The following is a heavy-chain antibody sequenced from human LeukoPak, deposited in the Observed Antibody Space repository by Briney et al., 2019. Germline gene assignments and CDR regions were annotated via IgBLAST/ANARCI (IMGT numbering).Heavy chain of an antibody. V-gene: IGHV3-11*06. CDR3: ARAQDPTILSYFDY. Sequence: GGSLRLSCAASGFTFSDYYMSWIRQAPGKGLEWVSYISSSSSYTNYADSVKGRFTISRDNARNSLYLQMNSLRDEDTAVYYCARAQDPTILSYFDYWGQGTLVTVSS. CDR2: ISSSSSYT. J-gene: IGHJ4*02. D-gene: IGHD5-24*01. CDR1: GFTFSDYY.